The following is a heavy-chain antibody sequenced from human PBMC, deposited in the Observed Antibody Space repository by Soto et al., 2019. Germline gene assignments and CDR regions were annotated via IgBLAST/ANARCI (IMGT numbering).Heavy chain of an antibody. D-gene: IGHD1-1*01. J-gene: IGHJ4*02. Sequence: QLLESGGGFVQPGGSLSLYCVASGFTFSNFAMAWVRQAPGEGLEWVSAMSGSGDDTFYADCMKGGFTISRDNSKDTLYLQINSLRAEDTAVYYCATPIPKTGTTFGFWGQGTLVTVSS. CDR2: MSGSGDDT. CDR3: ATPIPKTGTTFGF. V-gene: IGHV3-23*01. CDR1: GFTFSNFA.